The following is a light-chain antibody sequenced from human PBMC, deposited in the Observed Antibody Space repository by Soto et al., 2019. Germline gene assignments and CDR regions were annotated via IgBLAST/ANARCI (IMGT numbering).Light chain of an antibody. CDR3: QQLNTYPFT. Sequence: DIQLTQSPSFLSASVGDRVTITCRASQGISSYLAWYQQKPGKAPKLLIYGAYTLQSGVPSMFSGSESGTEFTLTISSLQPEDFATYYCQQLNTYPFTFGGGTKVEIK. V-gene: IGKV1-9*01. CDR1: QGISSY. CDR2: GAY. J-gene: IGKJ4*01.